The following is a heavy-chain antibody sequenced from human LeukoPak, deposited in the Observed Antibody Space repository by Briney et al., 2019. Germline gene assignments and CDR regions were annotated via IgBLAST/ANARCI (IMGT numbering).Heavy chain of an antibody. Sequence: ASVKVSCKASGYTFTSYYMHWVRQAPGQGLEWMGWINPNSGGTNYAQKFQGRVTMTRDTSISTAYMELSRLRSDDTAVYYCAREDYVMLTGTGTYDYWGQGTLVTVSS. D-gene: IGHD3-9*01. CDR1: GYTFTSYY. J-gene: IGHJ4*02. V-gene: IGHV1-2*02. CDR2: INPNSGGT. CDR3: AREDYVMLTGTGTYDY.